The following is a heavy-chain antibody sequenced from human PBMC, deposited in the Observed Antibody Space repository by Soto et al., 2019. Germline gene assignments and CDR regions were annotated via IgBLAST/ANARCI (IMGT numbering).Heavy chain of an antibody. CDR2: IIPIFGTA. J-gene: IGHJ6*02. CDR1: GGTFSSYA. D-gene: IGHD6-13*01. Sequence: VQLVQSGAEVKKPGSSVKVSCKASGGTFSSYAISWVRQAPGQGLEWMGGIIPIFGTANYAQKFQGRVTITADESTSTAYMELSSLRSEDTAVYYCARPRRGIAAAGGDYYYYGMDVWGQGTTVTVSS. CDR3: ARPRRGIAAAGGDYYYYGMDV. V-gene: IGHV1-69*01.